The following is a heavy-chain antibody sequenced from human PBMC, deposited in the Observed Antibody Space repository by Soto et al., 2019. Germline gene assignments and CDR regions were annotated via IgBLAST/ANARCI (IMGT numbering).Heavy chain of an antibody. J-gene: IGHJ5*02. CDR1: GGSISSYY. CDR2: IYYSGST. D-gene: IGHD5-18*01. CDR3: ARGCPYSYGYGNWFDP. V-gene: IGHV4-59*12. Sequence: PSETLSLTCTVSGGSISSYYWSWIRQPPGKGLEWIGYIYYSGSTNYNPSLKSRVTISVDTSKNQFSLKLSSVTAADTAVYYCARGCPYSYGYGNWFDPWGQGTLVTVSS.